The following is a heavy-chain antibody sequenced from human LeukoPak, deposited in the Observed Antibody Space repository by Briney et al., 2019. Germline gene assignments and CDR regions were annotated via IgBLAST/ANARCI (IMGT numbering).Heavy chain of an antibody. V-gene: IGHV3-23*01. D-gene: IGHD2-15*01. CDR2: ISGSGGST. J-gene: IGHJ6*02. Sequence: GGSLRLSCAASGFTFSSYAMSWVRQAPGKGLEWVSAISGSGGSTYYADSVKGRFTISRDNSKNTLYLQMNSLRAEDTAVYYCAMVAAKVYYYYGMDVWGQGTTVTVSS. CDR1: GFTFSSYA. CDR3: AMVAAKVYYYYGMDV.